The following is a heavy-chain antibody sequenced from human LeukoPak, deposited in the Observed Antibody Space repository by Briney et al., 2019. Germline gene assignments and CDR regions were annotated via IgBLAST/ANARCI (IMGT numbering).Heavy chain of an antibody. D-gene: IGHD1-26*01. CDR2: IYYSGSI. CDR1: GASISSDY. CDR3: AGLQVGATALVH. V-gene: IGHV4-59*01. J-gene: IGHJ4*02. Sequence: PSETLSITCTVSGASISSDYWTCIRQPPGKELEWVGHIYYSGSIYYNPSLESRVTISIDTSESQFSLKLASLTAADTAVYFCAGLQVGATALVHWGQGTLVTASS.